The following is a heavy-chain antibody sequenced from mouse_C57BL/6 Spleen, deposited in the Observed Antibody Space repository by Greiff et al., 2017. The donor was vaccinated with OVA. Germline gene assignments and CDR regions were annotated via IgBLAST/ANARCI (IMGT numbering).Heavy chain of an antibody. J-gene: IGHJ3*01. CDR3: ARACGSSYGPFAY. Sequence: VQLQQSGAELVRPGTSVKVSCKASGYAFTNYLIEWVKQRPGQGLEWIGVINPGSGGTKYNEKFKGKATLTADKSSSTAYMQLSSLTSEDSAVYFCARACGSSYGPFAYWGRGTLVTVSA. CDR1: GYAFTNYL. CDR2: INPGSGGT. D-gene: IGHD1-1*01. V-gene: IGHV1-54*01.